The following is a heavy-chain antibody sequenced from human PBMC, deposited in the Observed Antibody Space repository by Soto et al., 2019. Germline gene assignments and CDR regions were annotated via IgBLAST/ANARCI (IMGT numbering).Heavy chain of an antibody. CDR1: GFTFSSYW. Sequence: PGGSLRLSCAASGFTFSSYWMHWVRQAPGKGLVWVSRINSDGSSTSYADSVKGRFTIPRDNAKNTLYLQMNSLRAEDTAVYYCAKSVYNWNDGFFDYWGQGTLVTVSS. J-gene: IGHJ4*02. V-gene: IGHV3-74*01. CDR2: INSDGSST. D-gene: IGHD1-1*01. CDR3: AKSVYNWNDGFFDY.